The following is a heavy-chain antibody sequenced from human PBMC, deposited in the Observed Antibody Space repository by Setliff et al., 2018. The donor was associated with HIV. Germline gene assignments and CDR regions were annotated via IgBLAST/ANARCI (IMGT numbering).Heavy chain of an antibody. CDR1: GFTFSSSW. J-gene: IGHJ3*02. Sequence: GGSLRLSCAGSGFTFSSSWMHWVRQALGKGLVWVSRINGDGSFTVYADSVKGRFTISRDNSKNTLYLQMNSVRGEDTAVYYCTSWGVPRDGFDIWGHGTKVTVSS. D-gene: IGHD3-16*01. CDR3: TSWGVPRDGFDI. V-gene: IGHV3-74*01. CDR2: INGDGSFT.